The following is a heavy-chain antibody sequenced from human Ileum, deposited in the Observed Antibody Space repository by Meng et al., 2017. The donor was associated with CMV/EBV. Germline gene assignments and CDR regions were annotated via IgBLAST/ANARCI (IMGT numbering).Heavy chain of an antibody. CDR2: IYRGDDK. CDR1: GFSPSTSGEG. J-gene: IGHJ4*02. CDR3: AHFVGGYYPSRPDY. Sequence: QITLKVSVPTLVKPTQTLTLTCSFSGFSPSTSGEGVGWIRQPPGKALEWLALIYRGDDKRYSPSLNSRLTIAKDTSKNEVVLTLTNMGPIDTGTYYCAHFVGGYYPSRPDYWGQGTLVTVSS. V-gene: IGHV2-5*02. D-gene: IGHD1-26*01.